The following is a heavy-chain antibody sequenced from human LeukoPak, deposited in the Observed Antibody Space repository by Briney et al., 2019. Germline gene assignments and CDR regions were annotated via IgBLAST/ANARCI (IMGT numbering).Heavy chain of an antibody. J-gene: IGHJ5*02. CDR3: AKQFVDI. CDR1: GFTFSNYA. D-gene: IGHD5-24*01. V-gene: IGHV3-23*01. CDR2: ISGSGDDP. Sequence: DPGGSLRLSCAASGFTFSNYAMYWVRQAPGKGLEWVSSISGSGDDPSYADSVKGRFTISRDNSRNTLYLQMNSLRAEDTAVYYCAKQFVDIWGQGTLVTVSS.